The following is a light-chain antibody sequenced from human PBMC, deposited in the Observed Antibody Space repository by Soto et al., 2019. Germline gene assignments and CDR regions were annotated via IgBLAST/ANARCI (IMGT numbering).Light chain of an antibody. CDR2: EVS. Sequence: QSALTQPPSASGSPGQSVTISCTGTSSDVGGYNYVSWYQQRPGRAPKLLIYEVSKRPSGVPDRFSGSKSGNTASLTVSGLQAEDEADYYCTSYAGSNAVVFCGGTKLTVL. CDR1: SSDVGGYNY. V-gene: IGLV2-8*01. CDR3: TSYAGSNAVV. J-gene: IGLJ2*01.